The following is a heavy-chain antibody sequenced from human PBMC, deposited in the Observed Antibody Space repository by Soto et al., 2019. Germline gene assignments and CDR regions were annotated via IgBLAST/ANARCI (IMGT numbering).Heavy chain of an antibody. V-gene: IGHV3-23*01. CDR1: GFTFSTYA. CDR2: ISGSGGIT. Sequence: PGGSLRLSCAASGFTFSTYAMSWVRQAPGKGLEWVSGISGSGGITNYADSVKGRFTISRDNSKNTLSLQMNSLRAEDTAVYYCANRDPYYFDFWGQGTLVTVSS. J-gene: IGHJ4*02. CDR3: ANRDPYYFDF.